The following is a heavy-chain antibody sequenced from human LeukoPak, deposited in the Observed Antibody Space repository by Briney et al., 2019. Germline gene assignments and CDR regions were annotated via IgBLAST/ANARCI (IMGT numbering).Heavy chain of an antibody. V-gene: IGHV3-7*01. CDR2: IKQDGSGK. D-gene: IGHD5-18*01. CDR3: AKSRSGYSYRYFDY. J-gene: IGHJ4*02. Sequence: GGSLRLSCAASGFTFSSYWMNWVRQSPGKGLEWVADIKQDGSGKYYVDSVKGRFTISRDNSKNTLYLQMNSLRPEDTAMYYCAKSRSGYSYRYFDYWGQGTLVTVSS. CDR1: GFTFSSYW.